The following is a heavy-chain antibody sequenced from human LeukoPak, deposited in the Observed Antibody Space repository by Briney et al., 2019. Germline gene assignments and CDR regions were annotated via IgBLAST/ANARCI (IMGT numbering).Heavy chain of an antibody. CDR2: IYYSGST. CDR3: ARLKDADNYYDSSGYLDY. V-gene: IGHV4-59*01. D-gene: IGHD3-22*01. Sequence: SETLSLTCTVSGGSISSYYWSWIRQPPGKGLEWIGYIYYSGSTNYNPSLKSRVTISVDTSKNQFSLKLSSVTTADTAVYYCARLKDADNYYDSSGYLDYWGQGTLVTVSS. CDR1: GGSISSYY. J-gene: IGHJ4*02.